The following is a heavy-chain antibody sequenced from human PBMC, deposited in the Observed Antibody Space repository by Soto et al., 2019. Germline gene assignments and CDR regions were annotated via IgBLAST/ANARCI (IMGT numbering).Heavy chain of an antibody. CDR3: GRSNYYDSLDH. Sequence: ASVKVSCKASGYTFTGYGISWMRQAPGQGLKWMGRISGYNGDTNYAPKVQGRVTMTSDKSTSTAYMELRSLTSDDTAVYYCGRSNYYDSLDHWGQGTLVTVSS. J-gene: IGHJ4*02. D-gene: IGHD3-22*01. V-gene: IGHV1-18*04. CDR2: ISGYNGDT. CDR1: GYTFTGYG.